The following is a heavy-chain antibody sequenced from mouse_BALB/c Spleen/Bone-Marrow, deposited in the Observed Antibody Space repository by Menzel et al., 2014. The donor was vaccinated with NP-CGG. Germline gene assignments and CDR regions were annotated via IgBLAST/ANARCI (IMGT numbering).Heavy chain of an antibody. J-gene: IGHJ3*01. Sequence: EVQGVESGGGLVKSGGSLKPSCAASGFSFSNYGMSWLRQTPEKRLEGVATISGDGRYTFYSDSVKGRFTISRDNAKNNLYLQLSGLRSEDTALYYCARHAYYDQTEVSFVCWGQGTLVTVSA. CDR3: ARHAYYDQTEVSFVC. V-gene: IGHV5-9-2*01. CDR1: GFSFSNYG. CDR2: ISGDGRYT. D-gene: IGHD2-4*01.